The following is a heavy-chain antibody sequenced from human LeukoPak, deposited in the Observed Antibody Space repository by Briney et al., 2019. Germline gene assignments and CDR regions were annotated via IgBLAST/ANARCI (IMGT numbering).Heavy chain of an antibody. Sequence: SVKVSCKASGGTFSSYAISWVRQAPGQGLEWMGGIIPIFGTANYAQKFQGRVTITADESTSTAYMELSSLRSEDTAVYYCARGFPMIVERYYFDYWGQGTLVTVSS. CDR1: GGTFSSYA. CDR2: IIPIFGTA. J-gene: IGHJ4*02. CDR3: ARGFPMIVERYYFDY. V-gene: IGHV1-69*13. D-gene: IGHD3-22*01.